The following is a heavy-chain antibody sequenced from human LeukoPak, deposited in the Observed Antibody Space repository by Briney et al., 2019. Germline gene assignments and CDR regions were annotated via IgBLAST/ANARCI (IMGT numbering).Heavy chain of an antibody. J-gene: IGHJ3*02. Sequence: PSETLSLTCAVSGASISSYYWSWIRQPPGKGLEWFGYVYYSGSTNYNPSLKSRVTISIGTSKNQFSLKLSSVTAADTAVYYCARGHLVGGWFKYDAFDIWGQGTMVTVSS. CDR3: ARGHLVGGWFKYDAFDI. CDR1: GASISSYY. D-gene: IGHD6-19*01. V-gene: IGHV4-59*01. CDR2: VYYSGST.